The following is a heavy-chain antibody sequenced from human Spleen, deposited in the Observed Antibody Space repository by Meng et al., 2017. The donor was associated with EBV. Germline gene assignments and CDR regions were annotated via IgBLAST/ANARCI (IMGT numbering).Heavy chain of an antibody. Sequence: HVTLLELCPELVNPLETISVTCTVSGYFISSFYYWGWIRQPPGRGLEWIGSVHYTGSTYYSPSLKSRVTVSVDTSKNQFSLRLTSVTAADTAVYYCARPFPSWQSPRLDPFGAWGQGTLVTVSS. D-gene: IGHD6-19*01. J-gene: IGHJ5*02. CDR1: GYFISSFYY. V-gene: IGHV4-38-2*02. CDR2: VHYTGST. CDR3: ARPFPSWQSPRLDPFGA.